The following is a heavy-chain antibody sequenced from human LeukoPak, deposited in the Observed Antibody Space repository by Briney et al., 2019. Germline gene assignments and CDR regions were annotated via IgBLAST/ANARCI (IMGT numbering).Heavy chain of an antibody. J-gene: IGHJ3*02. CDR2: ISYDGSNK. CDR1: GFTFSSYG. CDR3: AKPHRSGDAFDI. Sequence: GRSLRLSCAASGFTFSSYGMHWVRQAPGKGLEWVAVISYDGSNKYYADSVKGRFTISRDNSKNTLYLQMNSLRAEDTAVYYCAKPHRSGDAFDIWGQGTMVTVSS. D-gene: IGHD3-10*01. V-gene: IGHV3-30*18.